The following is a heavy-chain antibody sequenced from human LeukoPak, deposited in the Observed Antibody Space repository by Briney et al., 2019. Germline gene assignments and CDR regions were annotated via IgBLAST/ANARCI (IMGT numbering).Heavy chain of an antibody. V-gene: IGHV3-49*04. J-gene: IGHJ4*02. D-gene: IGHD2-15*01. CDR1: GFTFGDYA. CDR3: ATAAVAAMVY. Sequence: GGSLRLSCTASGFTFGDYAMSWVRQAPGKGLEWVGFIRSKAYGGTTEYAASVKGRFTISRDDSKSIAYLQMNSLRAEDTAVYYCATAAVAAMVYWGQGTLVTVSS. CDR2: IRSKAYGGTT.